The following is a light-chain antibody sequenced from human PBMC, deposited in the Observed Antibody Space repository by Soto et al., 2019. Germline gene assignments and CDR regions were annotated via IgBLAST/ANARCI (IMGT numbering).Light chain of an antibody. J-gene: IGLJ1*01. CDR2: DVT. V-gene: IGLV2-14*01. CDR3: ISYTSSSTYV. Sequence: QSALTQPASVSGSPGKSVTISCTGTSSDVGGYDYFSWYQHHPGKAPKLVIYDVTYRPSGVSDRFSGSKSANTASLTISGLQAEDEADYYCISYTSSSTYVFGTGTKVTVL. CDR1: SSDVGGYDY.